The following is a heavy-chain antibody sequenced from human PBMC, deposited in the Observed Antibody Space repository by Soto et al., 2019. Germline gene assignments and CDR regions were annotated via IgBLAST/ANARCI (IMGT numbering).Heavy chain of an antibody. CDR2: INHSGST. CDR3: ASKTTVTTLWFDP. CDR1: GGSFSGYY. J-gene: IGHJ5*02. D-gene: IGHD4-17*01. Sequence: QVQLQQWGAGLLKPSETLSLTCAVYGGSFSGYYWSWIRQPPGKGLEWIGEINHSGSTNYNPSLKSRVTISVDTSKNQFSLKLSSVTAADTAVYYCASKTTVTTLWFDPWGQGTLVTVSS. V-gene: IGHV4-34*01.